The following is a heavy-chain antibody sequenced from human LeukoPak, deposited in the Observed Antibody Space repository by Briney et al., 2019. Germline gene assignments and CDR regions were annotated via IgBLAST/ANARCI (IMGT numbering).Heavy chain of an antibody. J-gene: IGHJ3*02. Sequence: GRSLRLSCAASGFTFSNYAMYWVRQAPGKGLEWVAVISYDGSNKYYADSVKGRFTISRDNSKNTLYLQMNSLRAEDTAVYYCARVLAVAARIDAFDIWGQGTMVTVSS. CDR1: GFTFSNYA. D-gene: IGHD6-19*01. CDR2: ISYDGSNK. V-gene: IGHV3-30*04. CDR3: ARVLAVAARIDAFDI.